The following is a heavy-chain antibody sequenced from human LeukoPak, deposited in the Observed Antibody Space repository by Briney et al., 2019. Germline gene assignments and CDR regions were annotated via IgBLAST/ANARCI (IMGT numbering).Heavy chain of an antibody. J-gene: IGHJ6*02. CDR1: GGSFSGYY. CDR2: INHSGST. V-gene: IGHV4-34*01. CDR3: ARIYSRDYYYGMDV. Sequence: PSETLSLTCAVYGGSFSGYYWSWIRQPPGKGLEWIGEINHSGSTNYNPSLKSRVTISVDTSKNQFSLKLSSVTAADTAVYYCARIYSRDYYYGMDVWGQGTTVTVSS. D-gene: IGHD2-15*01.